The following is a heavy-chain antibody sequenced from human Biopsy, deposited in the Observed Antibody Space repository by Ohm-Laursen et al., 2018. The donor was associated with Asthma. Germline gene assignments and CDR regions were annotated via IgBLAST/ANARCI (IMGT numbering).Heavy chain of an antibody. CDR1: GGSISSGGYS. Sequence: TLSLTCPVSGGSISSGGYSWSWIRQPPGKGLEWIGYIYHSGRTYFNPSLKSRVTISEDRSKIQFSLKLTSVTAADTAVYYCARVPHYDILTGFTLRYYYGMDVWGQGTTVTVSS. D-gene: IGHD3-9*01. V-gene: IGHV4-30-2*01. CDR2: IYHSGRT. J-gene: IGHJ6*02. CDR3: ARVPHYDILTGFTLRYYYGMDV.